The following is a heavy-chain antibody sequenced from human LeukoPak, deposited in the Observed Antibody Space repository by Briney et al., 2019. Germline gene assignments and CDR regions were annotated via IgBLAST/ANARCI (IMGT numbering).Heavy chain of an antibody. V-gene: IGHV1-2*04. J-gene: IGHJ2*01. CDR3: ARSTARDILTGYYNWYFGL. D-gene: IGHD3-9*01. Sequence: ASVKVSCKASGYTFTGYYMHWVRQAPGQGLEWMGWINPNSGGTNYAQKFQGWVTMTRDTSISTAYMELSRLRSDDTAVYYCARSTARDILTGYYNWYFGLWGRGTLVTVSS. CDR2: INPNSGGT. CDR1: GYTFTGYY.